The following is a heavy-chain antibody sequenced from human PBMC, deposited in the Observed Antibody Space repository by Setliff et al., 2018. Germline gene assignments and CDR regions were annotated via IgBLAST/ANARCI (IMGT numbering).Heavy chain of an antibody. CDR1: GFNFGNYA. V-gene: IGHV3-23*01. J-gene: IGHJ6*03. CDR3: AKVARGFWSGYYTYYYYYMDV. CDR2: ISGSGGFI. Sequence: GGSLRLSCAASGFNFGNYAMTWVRQAPGKGLHWVSSISGSGGFIYAADTAKGRFTISRDNSKNTLYLQMNSLRAEDTAVYYCAKVARGFWSGYYTYYYYYMDVWGKGTTVTVSS. D-gene: IGHD3-3*01.